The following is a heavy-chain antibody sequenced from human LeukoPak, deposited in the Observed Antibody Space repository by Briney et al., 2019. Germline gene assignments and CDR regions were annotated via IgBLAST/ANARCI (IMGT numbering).Heavy chain of an antibody. Sequence: GGSLRLSCAASGFTFSNYVMSWVRQAPGKGLEWGSGISGSGDSTYYADSVKGRFTISRDNSKNTLYLQMNSLRVEDTATYFCAKVRAPSGWFNSDYWGQGTLVTVSS. CDR3: AKVRAPSGWFNSDY. D-gene: IGHD6-19*01. CDR1: GFTFSNYV. J-gene: IGHJ4*02. V-gene: IGHV3-23*01. CDR2: ISGSGDST.